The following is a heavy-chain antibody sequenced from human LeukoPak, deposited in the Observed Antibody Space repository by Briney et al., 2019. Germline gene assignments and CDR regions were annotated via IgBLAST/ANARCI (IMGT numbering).Heavy chain of an antibody. CDR3: ARWFTSGRGFFDY. D-gene: IGHD6-19*01. Sequence: GGSLRLSCAASGFTFSHYCMSWVRQAPGKGLEWVSYISSSSTIIYYADSVKGRFTISRDNAKNSLYLQMNSLRDEDTAVYYCARWFTSGRGFFDYWGQGILVTVSS. CDR1: GFTFSHYC. CDR2: ISSSSTII. J-gene: IGHJ4*02. V-gene: IGHV3-48*02.